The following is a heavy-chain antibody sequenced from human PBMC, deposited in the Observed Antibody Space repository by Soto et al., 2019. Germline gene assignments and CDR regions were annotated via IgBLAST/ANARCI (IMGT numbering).Heavy chain of an antibody. CDR3: AKPSQPYSAPYYFDY. V-gene: IGHV3-30*18. J-gene: IGHJ4*02. CDR1: GFTFSNYG. CDR2: ISYDGSTI. Sequence: QVQLVESGGVVVQPGRSLRLSCAASGFTFSNYGMHWVRQAPGKGLEWVAIISYDGSTIYYADSVKGRFTISRDNSKNTLYLPLNTLRTEDTAVYYCAKPSQPYSAPYYFDYWGQGTLVTVSS. D-gene: IGHD4-4*01.